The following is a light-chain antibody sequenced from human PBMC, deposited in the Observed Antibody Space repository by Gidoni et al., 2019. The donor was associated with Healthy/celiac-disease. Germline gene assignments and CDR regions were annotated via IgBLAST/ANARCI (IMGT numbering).Light chain of an antibody. CDR2: ASS. Sequence: AIRMTQSPSSFSASTGDRVTITCRARQGISSYLAWYQQKPGKAPKLLLYASSTLQSGVPARSSGSGSGTDFTLTLSFLQSEDFAISSCHHYYSYPPTLTFGGGTKVEIK. CDR1: QGISSY. V-gene: IGKV1-8*01. J-gene: IGKJ4*01. CDR3: HHYYSYPPTLT.